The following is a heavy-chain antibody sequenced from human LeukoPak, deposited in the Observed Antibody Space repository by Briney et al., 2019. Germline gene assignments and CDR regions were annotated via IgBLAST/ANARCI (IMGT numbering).Heavy chain of an antibody. Sequence: GGSLRLSCAASGFIFSSAWMTWVRQAPGKGLEWGGHIKNKTNGGTTDYAAPVKGRFIISRDDSKNTLYLQMNSLRTEDTAVYYCARGLCSSTSCYQGPFDYWGQGMLVTVSS. D-gene: IGHD2-2*01. J-gene: IGHJ4*02. V-gene: IGHV3-15*01. CDR1: GFIFSSAW. CDR3: ARGLCSSTSCYQGPFDY. CDR2: IKNKTNGGTT.